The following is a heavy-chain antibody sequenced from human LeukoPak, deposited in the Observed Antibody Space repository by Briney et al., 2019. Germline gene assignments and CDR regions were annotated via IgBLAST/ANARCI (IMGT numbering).Heavy chain of an antibody. V-gene: IGHV3-74*01. Sequence: GGSLRLSCAASGFTLSNSWMHWVRQAPGKGLVWVARTNGDGSDMSYADSVKGRFTISRDSAESTLYLQMNSLRAEDTALYYCVRDGEYSGGIGFDYWGQGTLVTVSP. CDR2: TNGDGSDM. D-gene: IGHD2-15*01. CDR1: GFTLSNSW. CDR3: VRDGEYSGGIGFDY. J-gene: IGHJ4*02.